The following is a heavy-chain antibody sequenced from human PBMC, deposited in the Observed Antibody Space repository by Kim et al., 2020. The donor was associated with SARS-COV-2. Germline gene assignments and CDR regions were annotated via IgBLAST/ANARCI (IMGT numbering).Heavy chain of an antibody. V-gene: IGHV5-51*01. CDR3: ARLGGGSYRYYYYYYGMDV. J-gene: IGHJ6*02. D-gene: IGHD2-15*01. CDR1: GYSFTSYW. CDR2: IYPGDSDT. Sequence: GESLKISCKGSGYSFTSYWIGWVRQMPGKGLEWMGIIYPGDSDTRYSPSFQGQVTISADKSISTAYLQWSSLKASDTAMYYCARLGGGSYRYYYYYYGMDVWGQGTTVTVSS.